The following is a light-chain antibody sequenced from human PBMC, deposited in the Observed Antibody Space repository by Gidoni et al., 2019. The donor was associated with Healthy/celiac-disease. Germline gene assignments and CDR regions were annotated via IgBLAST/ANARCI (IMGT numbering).Light chain of an antibody. Sequence: EIVMTQSPDTLSVSPGERATLSCRASQSVSSNLAWYQQKPGQAPRILIYGASTRATGIPARFSGSGSGTEFTLTISSLQSEDFEGYYCQQYKNWHSITFGQGTRLEIK. CDR2: GAS. J-gene: IGKJ5*01. CDR1: QSVSSN. V-gene: IGKV3-15*01. CDR3: QQYKNWHSIT.